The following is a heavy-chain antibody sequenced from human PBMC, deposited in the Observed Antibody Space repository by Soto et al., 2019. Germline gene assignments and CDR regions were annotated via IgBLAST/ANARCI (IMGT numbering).Heavy chain of an antibody. CDR1: GFTFSSYG. J-gene: IGHJ4*02. D-gene: IGHD6-13*01. V-gene: IGHV3-33*01. CDR3: ARDPSAGPDDYYFDY. Sequence: GGSLRLSCAASGFTFSSYGMHWVRQAPGKGLEWVAVIWYDGSNKYYAVSVKGRFNISRDNSKNTLYLQMNSLRAEDTAVYYCARDPSAGPDDYYFDYWGQGTLVTVSS. CDR2: IWYDGSNK.